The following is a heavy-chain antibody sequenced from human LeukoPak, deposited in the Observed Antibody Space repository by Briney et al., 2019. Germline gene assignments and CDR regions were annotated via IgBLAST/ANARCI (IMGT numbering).Heavy chain of an antibody. CDR3: TRDILTGEDAYDI. J-gene: IGHJ3*02. CDR1: GFNFDDYA. V-gene: IGHV3-49*04. D-gene: IGHD3-9*01. Sequence: GGSLRLSCTASGFNFDDYAMSWVRQAPGKGLEWVSFIRSKAYGGSTEYAASVKGRFTISRDDSKSIAYLQMNSLKTEDTAVYYCTRDILTGEDAYDIWGQGTMVTVSS. CDR2: IRSKAYGGST.